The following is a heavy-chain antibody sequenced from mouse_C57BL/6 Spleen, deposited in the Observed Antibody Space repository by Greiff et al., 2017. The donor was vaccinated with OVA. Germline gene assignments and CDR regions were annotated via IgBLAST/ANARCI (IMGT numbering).Heavy chain of an antibody. V-gene: IGHV3-6*01. J-gene: IGHJ1*03. CDR3: ARDGLYDYDSYFDV. CDR2: ISYDGSN. Sequence: EVQLVESGPGLVKPSQSLSLTCSVTGYSITSGYFWNLIRQLPGNKLEWMGYISYDGSNNYNPSLKNRISITRDTSKNHLFLKWNTVTTEDTATYYCARDGLYDYDSYFDVWGTGTTVTVSS. CDR1: GYSITSGYF. D-gene: IGHD2-4*01.